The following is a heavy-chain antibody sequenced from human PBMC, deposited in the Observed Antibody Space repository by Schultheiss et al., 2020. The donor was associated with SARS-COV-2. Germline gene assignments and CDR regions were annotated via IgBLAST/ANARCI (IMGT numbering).Heavy chain of an antibody. D-gene: IGHD6-13*01. CDR3: ARVAGYSSSWYNPYYYMDV. V-gene: IGHV4-34*01. CDR2: INHSGST. J-gene: IGHJ6*03. CDR1: GGSISSYY. Sequence: SETLSLTCTVSGGSISSYYWSWIRQPPGKGLEWIGEINHSGSTNYNPSLKSRVTMSVDTSKNQFSLKLSSVTAADTAVYYCARVAGYSSSWYNPYYYMDVWGKGTTVTVSS.